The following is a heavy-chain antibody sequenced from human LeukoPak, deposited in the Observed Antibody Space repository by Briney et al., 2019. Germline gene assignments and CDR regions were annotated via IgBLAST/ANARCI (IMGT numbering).Heavy chain of an antibody. J-gene: IGHJ4*02. Sequence: PSETLSLTCTVSGGSISSYYWNWIRQPPGKGLEWIGYIYYSGSTNYNPSLKSRVAISVDASKNQFSLKLSSVTAADTAVYYCARQGGYSSSPDYWGQGTLVT. CDR2: IYYSGST. CDR3: ARQGGYSSSPDY. D-gene: IGHD6-13*01. V-gene: IGHV4-59*08. CDR1: GGSISSYY.